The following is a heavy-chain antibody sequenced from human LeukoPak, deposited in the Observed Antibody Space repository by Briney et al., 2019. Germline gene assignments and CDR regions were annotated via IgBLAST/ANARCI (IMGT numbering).Heavy chain of an antibody. CDR1: GGPFSGYY. CDR2: INHSGST. Sequence: SETLSLTCAVYGGPFSGYYWSWIRQPPGKGLEWIGEINHSGSTNYNPSLKSRVTISVDTSKNQFSLKLSSVTAADTAVYYCARGYGSVHWGQGTLVTVSS. V-gene: IGHV4-34*01. J-gene: IGHJ4*02. CDR3: ARGYGSVH. D-gene: IGHD3-10*01.